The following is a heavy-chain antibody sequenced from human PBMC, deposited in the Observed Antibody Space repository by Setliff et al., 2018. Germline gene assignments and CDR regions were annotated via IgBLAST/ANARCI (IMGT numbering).Heavy chain of an antibody. V-gene: IGHV4-59*04. CDR3: ASQGEMISPWGYGMDV. Sequence: SETLSLTCTVSGGSISSHFWSWIRQPPGKGLEWIGSIYYSGSTYYNPSLKSRVTISVDTSKNQFSLKLNSVTAADTAVYYCASQGEMISPWGYGMDVWGQGTTVTVSS. CDR1: GGSISSHF. J-gene: IGHJ6*02. D-gene: IGHD3-16*01. CDR2: IYYSGST.